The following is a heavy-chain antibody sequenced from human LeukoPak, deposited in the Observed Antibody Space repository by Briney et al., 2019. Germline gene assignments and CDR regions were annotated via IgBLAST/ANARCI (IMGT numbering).Heavy chain of an antibody. D-gene: IGHD3-16*02. Sequence: GGSLRLSCTGSGFIFGDYAMNWVRQAPGKGLEWVSGISSSGGNTYYLDSVKGRFTISRDNSKNTLYLQMNSLRAEDTAVYYCARSLSSRFSGPRRPYYFDYWGQGTLVTVSS. CDR1: GFIFGDYA. CDR3: ARSLSSRFSGPRRPYYFDY. CDR2: ISSSGGNT. J-gene: IGHJ4*02. V-gene: IGHV3-23*01.